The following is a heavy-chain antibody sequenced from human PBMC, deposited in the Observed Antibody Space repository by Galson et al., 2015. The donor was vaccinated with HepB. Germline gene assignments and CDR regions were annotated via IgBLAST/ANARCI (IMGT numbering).Heavy chain of an antibody. J-gene: IGHJ3*02. CDR3: ARDSRYCSSTSCSWIDAFDI. D-gene: IGHD2-2*01. CDR2: INSDGSST. Sequence: SLRLSCAASGFTFSSYWMHWVRQAPGKGLVWVSRINSDGSSTSYADSVKGRFTISRDNAKNTLYLQMNSLRAEDTAVYYCARDSRYCSSTSCSWIDAFDIWGQGTMVTVSS. CDR1: GFTFSSYW. V-gene: IGHV3-74*01.